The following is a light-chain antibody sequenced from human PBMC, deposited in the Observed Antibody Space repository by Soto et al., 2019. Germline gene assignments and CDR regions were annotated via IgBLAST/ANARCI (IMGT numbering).Light chain of an antibody. CDR2: DVT. CDR3: SSYTSSSTPGV. CDR1: SSDVGGYNY. V-gene: IGLV2-14*01. J-gene: IGLJ1*01. Sequence: QSALTQPASVSGSPGQSITICCTGTSSDVGGYNYFSWYQQHPGKAPKLMIYDVTNRPSGVSNRFSGSKSGNTASLSISGLQAEDEADYYCSSYTSSSTPGVFGTGTKLPVL.